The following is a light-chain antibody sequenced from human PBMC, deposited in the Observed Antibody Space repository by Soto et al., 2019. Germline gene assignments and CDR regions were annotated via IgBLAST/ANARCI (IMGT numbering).Light chain of an antibody. V-gene: IGKV4-1*01. CDR2: WAA. CDR3: QKYYITPLT. Sequence: DIVMTQSPDSLAVSLGERATINCKSSQSVLHSTNNKNYLAWYQQKPGQPPKLLIYWAATRESGVPDRFSGSGSGTDFTLTISSLQAEDVAVYYCQKYYITPLTFGGGTKVEIK. CDR1: QSVLHSTNNKNY. J-gene: IGKJ4*01.